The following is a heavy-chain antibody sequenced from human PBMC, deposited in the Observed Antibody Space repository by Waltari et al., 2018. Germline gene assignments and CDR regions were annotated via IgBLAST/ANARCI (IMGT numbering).Heavy chain of an antibody. J-gene: IGHJ4*02. V-gene: IGHV1-2*06. CDR3: ARSLTTYGDYYFDS. CDR1: GYTFTGYY. Sequence: QVQLVQSGAEVKKPGASVKVSCKASGYTFTGYYMHWVRHPPGQGLEWMGQIEPDRSGTNYAQKCQGRVTMTRDTSISTAYMELSRLRSDDTAVYYCARSLTTYGDYYFDSWGQGTLVTVSS. D-gene: IGHD4-17*01. CDR2: IEPDRSGT.